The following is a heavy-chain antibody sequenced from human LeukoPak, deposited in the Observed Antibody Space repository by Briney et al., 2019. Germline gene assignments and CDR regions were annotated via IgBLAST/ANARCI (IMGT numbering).Heavy chain of an antibody. V-gene: IGHV1-3*01. Sequence: ASVNVSCKASGYTFTSYAMHWVRQAPGQRLEWMGWINAGNGNTKYSQKFQGRVTITRDTSASTAYMELSSLRSEDTAVYYCARELLLWFGESSYFDIWGQGTMVTVSS. CDR2: INAGNGNT. J-gene: IGHJ3*02. CDR3: ARELLLWFGESSYFDI. D-gene: IGHD3-10*01. CDR1: GYTFTSYA.